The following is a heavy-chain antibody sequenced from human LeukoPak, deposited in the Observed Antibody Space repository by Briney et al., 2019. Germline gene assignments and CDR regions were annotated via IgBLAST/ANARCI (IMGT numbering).Heavy chain of an antibody. D-gene: IGHD3-3*01. J-gene: IGHJ5*02. V-gene: IGHV4-39*07. CDR1: GGSISSSSYY. CDR3: GTCLGGVVISGWFDP. CDR2: LYYGGIT. Sequence: SETLSLTCTVSGGSISSSSYYWGWIRQPPGKGPEWIGSLYYGGITYYNPSLKSRVTISVDTSKNQFSLKLSSVTAADTAVYYCGTCLGGVVISGWFDPWGQGTLVTVSS.